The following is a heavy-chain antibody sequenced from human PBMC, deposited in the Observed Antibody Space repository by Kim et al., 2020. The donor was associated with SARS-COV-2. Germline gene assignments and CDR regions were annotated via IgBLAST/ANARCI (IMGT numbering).Heavy chain of an antibody. Sequence: GGSTYSAGAGKGRLTISRDNSKNTLYLQMNSLRAEETAVYYCAKGIFGRGYWGQGTLVTVSS. V-gene: IGHV3-23*01. CDR2: GGST. J-gene: IGHJ4*02. D-gene: IGHD2-15*01. CDR3: AKGIFGRGY.